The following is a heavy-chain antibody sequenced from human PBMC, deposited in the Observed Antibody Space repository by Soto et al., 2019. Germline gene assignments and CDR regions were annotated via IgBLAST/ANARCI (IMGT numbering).Heavy chain of an antibody. CDR1: GYTFTSYA. CDR3: ASKPLAAAGLYGMDV. Sequence: GASVKVSCKASGYTFTSYAMHWVRQAPGQRLEWMGWINAGNGNTKYSQKFQGRVTITRDTSTSTAYMELSSLRSEDTAVYYCASKPLAAAGLYGMDVWGQGTTVTVSS. V-gene: IGHV1-3*01. CDR2: INAGNGNT. J-gene: IGHJ6*02. D-gene: IGHD6-13*01.